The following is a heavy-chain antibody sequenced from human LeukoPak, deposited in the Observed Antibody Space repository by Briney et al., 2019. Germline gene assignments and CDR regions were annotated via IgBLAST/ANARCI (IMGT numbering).Heavy chain of an antibody. V-gene: IGHV3-11*04. Sequence: GGSLRLSCAASVFTFSDYYMSWIRQAPGKGLEWVSYISSGGSTIYYADSVKGRFTISRDNAKNSLYLQMNSLRAEDTAVYYCARPYSSGWSYYYYMDVWGKGTTVTVSS. CDR2: ISSGGSTI. CDR3: ARPYSSGWSYYYYMDV. CDR1: VFTFSDYY. D-gene: IGHD6-19*01. J-gene: IGHJ6*03.